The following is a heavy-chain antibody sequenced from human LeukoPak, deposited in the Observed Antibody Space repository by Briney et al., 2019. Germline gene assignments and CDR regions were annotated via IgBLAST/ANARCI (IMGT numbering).Heavy chain of an antibody. V-gene: IGHV4-34*01. CDR2: INHSGST. CDR3: AGTYYYDSSGYYHYSL. J-gene: IGHJ4*02. D-gene: IGHD3-22*01. Sequence: PSETLSLTCAVYGGSFSGDFWSWIRQSPGKGLEWIGEINHSGSTNYNPSLKSRVTISVDKSNNKFSLNMTSVTAADTAVYYCAGTYYYDSSGYYHYSLWGQGTLVTVPS. CDR1: GGSFSGDF.